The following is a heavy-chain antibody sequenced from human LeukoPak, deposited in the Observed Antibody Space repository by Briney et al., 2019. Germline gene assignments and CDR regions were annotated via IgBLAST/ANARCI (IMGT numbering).Heavy chain of an antibody. CDR2: IYTSGST. CDR1: GGSISSGSYY. V-gene: IGHV4-61*02. D-gene: IGHD3-3*01. J-gene: IGHJ5*02. Sequence: SQTLSLTCTFSGGSISSGSYYWSWIRQPAGKGLEWIGRIYTSGSTNYNPSLKSRVTISVDTSKNQFSLKLSSVTAADTAVYYCARDVRDYDFWSGYYRWFDPWGQGTLVTVSS. CDR3: ARDVRDYDFWSGYYRWFDP.